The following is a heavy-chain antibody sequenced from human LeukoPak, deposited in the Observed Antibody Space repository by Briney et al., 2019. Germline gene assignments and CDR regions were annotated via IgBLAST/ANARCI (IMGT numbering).Heavy chain of an antibody. V-gene: IGHV1-69*13. J-gene: IGHJ4*02. CDR1: GGTFSSYA. CDR2: IIPIFGTA. CDR3: ARDPSNSGGYYQHFDY. Sequence: ASVKVSCKASGGTFSSYAISWVPQAPGQGLEWMGGIIPIFGTANYAQKFQGRVTITADESTSTAYMELSSLRSEDTAVYYCARDPSNSGGYYQHFDYWGQGNLVTVSS. D-gene: IGHD3-22*01.